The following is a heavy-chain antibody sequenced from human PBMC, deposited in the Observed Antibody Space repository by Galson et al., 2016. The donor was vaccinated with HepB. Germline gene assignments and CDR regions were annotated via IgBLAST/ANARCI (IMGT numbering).Heavy chain of an antibody. D-gene: IGHD2-2*01. Sequence: SLRLSCAASGFGFSSFAMRWVRQAPGKGLEWVAVISYDGTYQFYTDSVQGRFTISRDNSKNTVYLQMDSLKPEDMAAYYCARGEVGYCTSARFYWFYFEFWGQGTLVTVSS. J-gene: IGHJ4*02. CDR3: ARGEVGYCTSARFYWFYFEF. CDR2: ISYDGTYQ. CDR1: GFGFSSFA. V-gene: IGHV3-30*10.